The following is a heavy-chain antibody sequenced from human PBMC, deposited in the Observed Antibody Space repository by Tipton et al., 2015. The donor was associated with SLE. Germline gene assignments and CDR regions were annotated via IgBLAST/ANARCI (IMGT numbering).Heavy chain of an antibody. V-gene: IGHV3-43*01. J-gene: IGHJ3*02. D-gene: IGHD6-13*01. CDR1: GFTFDDYT. Sequence: SLRLSCAASGFTFDDYTMHWVRQAPGKGLEWVSLISWDGGSTYYADSVKGRFTISRDNAKNSLYLQMNSLRAEDTALYYCAKDISGGGAAGTGEAFDIWGQGTMVTVSS. CDR2: ISWDGGST. CDR3: AKDISGGGAAGTGEAFDI.